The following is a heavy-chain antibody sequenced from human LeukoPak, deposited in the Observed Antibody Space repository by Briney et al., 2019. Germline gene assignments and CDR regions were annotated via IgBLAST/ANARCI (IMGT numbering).Heavy chain of an antibody. Sequence: GGSLRLSCAASGFTFSSYSMNWVRQAPGKGLEWVSSISSSSSYIYHADSVKGRFTISRDNAKNSLYLQMNSLRAEDTAVYYCARGIRVLSWGQGTLVTVSS. CDR1: GFTFSSYS. V-gene: IGHV3-21*01. CDR2: ISSSSSYI. D-gene: IGHD3-16*01. CDR3: ARGIRVLS. J-gene: IGHJ5*02.